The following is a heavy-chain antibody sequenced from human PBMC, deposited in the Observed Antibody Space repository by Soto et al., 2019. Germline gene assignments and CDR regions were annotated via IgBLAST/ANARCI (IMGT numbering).Heavy chain of an antibody. D-gene: IGHD3-3*01. V-gene: IGHV4-59*01. CDR3: ARALTYYDFWSGYHPGMDV. J-gene: IGHJ6*02. CDR1: GGSISSYY. CDR2: IYYSGST. Sequence: NPSETLSLTCTVSGGSISSYYWSWIRQPPGKGLEWIGYIYYSGSTNYNPSLKSRVTISVDTSKNQFSLKLSSVTAADTAVYYCARALTYYDFWSGYHPGMDVWGQGTTVTVSS.